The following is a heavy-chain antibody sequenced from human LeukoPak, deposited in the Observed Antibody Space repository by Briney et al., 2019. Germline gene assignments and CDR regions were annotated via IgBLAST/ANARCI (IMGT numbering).Heavy chain of an antibody. D-gene: IGHD6-19*01. Sequence: GESLKISCKGSGYSFTSYWIGWVRQMPGKGLEWMGIIYPGDSDTRYSPSFQGQVTILADKSISTAYLQWSSLKASDTAMYYCARLSRSSGWYGDFDYWGQGTLVTVSS. J-gene: IGHJ4*02. CDR2: IYPGDSDT. V-gene: IGHV5-51*01. CDR1: GYSFTSYW. CDR3: ARLSRSSGWYGDFDY.